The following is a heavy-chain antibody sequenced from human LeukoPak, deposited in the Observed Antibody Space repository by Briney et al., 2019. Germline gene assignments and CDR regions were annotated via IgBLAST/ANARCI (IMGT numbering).Heavy chain of an antibody. CDR1: GFTFSNSP. CDR2: ITGNAGSL. D-gene: IGHD6-13*01. V-gene: IGHV3-23*01. CDR3: ARLGSTWYPDS. J-gene: IGHJ5*02. Sequence: GGSLRLSCAASGFTFSNSPMSWVRQTPGKGLEWVSAITGNAGSLYHADSVKGRFTISRSNSKNTLSLQMDSLKVDDTAVYYCARLGSTWYPDSWGQGTLVTVSS.